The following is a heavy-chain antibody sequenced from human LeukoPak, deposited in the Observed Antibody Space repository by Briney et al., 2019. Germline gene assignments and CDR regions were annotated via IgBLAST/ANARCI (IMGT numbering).Heavy chain of an antibody. CDR2: IRYDGSNK. J-gene: IGHJ4*02. D-gene: IGHD3-9*01. CDR3: AKDLSTGYYIAY. Sequence: GGSLRLSCSASGFTFSSYGIHWVRQAPGKGLEWVTFIRYDGSNKYYADSVKGRFTISRDNSKSTVYLQMNSLRGEDTAVYYCAKDLSTGYYIAYWGQGTLVTVSS. CDR1: GFTFSSYG. V-gene: IGHV3-30*02.